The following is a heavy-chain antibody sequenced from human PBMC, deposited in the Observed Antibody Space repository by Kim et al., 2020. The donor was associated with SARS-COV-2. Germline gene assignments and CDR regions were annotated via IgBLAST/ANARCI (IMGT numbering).Heavy chain of an antibody. Sequence: ADAVKGRLTISRDNSKNTLYLQMNSLRAEDTAVYYCAKDRVATIRGEIGYWGQGTLVTVSS. D-gene: IGHD5-12*01. V-gene: IGHV3-23*01. J-gene: IGHJ4*02. CDR3: AKDRVATIRGEIGY.